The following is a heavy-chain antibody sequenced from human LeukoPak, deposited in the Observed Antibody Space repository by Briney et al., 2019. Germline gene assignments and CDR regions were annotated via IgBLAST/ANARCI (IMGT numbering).Heavy chain of an antibody. CDR1: GFTFNNYW. CDR2: INEGGYGK. Sequence: GGSLRLSCAASGFTFNNYWMSWVRQAPGKGLEWVANINEGGYGKNYVDSMKGRFTVSRDNAENSLYLQMNSLRVEDTAVYHCAREPGRFQFDSWGQGTLVTVSS. V-gene: IGHV3-7*01. D-gene: IGHD3-3*01. J-gene: IGHJ5*01. CDR3: AREPGRFQFDS.